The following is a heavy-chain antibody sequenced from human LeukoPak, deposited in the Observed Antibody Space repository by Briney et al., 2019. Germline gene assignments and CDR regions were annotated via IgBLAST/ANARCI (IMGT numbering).Heavy chain of an antibody. Sequence: PSETLSLTCAVYGGSFSGYYLTWIRQSPGKGLEWIGEINHSGSITYSPSLESRVTISVDTSKNQFSLKLTSVTAADTAVYYCARDLPFAAWGQGILVTVSS. CDR2: INHSGSI. CDR3: ARDLPFAA. J-gene: IGHJ5*02. CDR1: GGSFSGYY. D-gene: IGHD2/OR15-2a*01. V-gene: IGHV4-34*01.